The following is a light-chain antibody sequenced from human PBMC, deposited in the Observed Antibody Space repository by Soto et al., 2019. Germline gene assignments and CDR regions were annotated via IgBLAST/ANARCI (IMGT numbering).Light chain of an antibody. V-gene: IGKV1-5*03. Sequence: DIQMTQSPSTLSGSVGDRVTITCRASQTISSWLAWYQQKPGKAPKLLIYKASSLESGVPSRFSGSGSGTEFTLTISSLLPDDFATYYCQQFRGTFGQGTKVDIK. J-gene: IGKJ1*01. CDR3: QQFRGT. CDR1: QTISSW. CDR2: KAS.